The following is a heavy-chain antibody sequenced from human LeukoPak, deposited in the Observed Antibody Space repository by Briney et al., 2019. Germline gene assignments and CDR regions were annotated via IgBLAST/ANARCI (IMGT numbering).Heavy chain of an antibody. J-gene: IGHJ4*02. CDR3: ARGTRSVVVVPAASLDY. CDR1: GYTFTGYY. CDR2: INPNSGGT. Sequence: GASVKVSCKASGYTFTGYYVHWLRQAPGQGLEWMGWINPNSGGTNYAQKFQGWVTMTRDTSISTAYMELSRLRSDDTAVYYCARGTRSVVVVPAASLDYWGQGTLVTVSS. D-gene: IGHD2-2*01. V-gene: IGHV1-2*04.